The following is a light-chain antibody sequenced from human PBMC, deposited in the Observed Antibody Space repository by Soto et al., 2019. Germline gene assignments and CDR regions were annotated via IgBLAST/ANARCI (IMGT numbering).Light chain of an antibody. CDR2: GAS. CDR1: QSVSSSY. J-gene: IGKJ2*01. Sequence: EIVLTQSPGTLSLSPGGRATLSCRASQSVSSSYLAWYQQKPGQAPRLLIYGASSRATGIPDRFSGSGSGTDFTITISRLEPEDFAVYYCQQYGSSPPYTFGQGTKLEIK. V-gene: IGKV3-20*01. CDR3: QQYGSSPPYT.